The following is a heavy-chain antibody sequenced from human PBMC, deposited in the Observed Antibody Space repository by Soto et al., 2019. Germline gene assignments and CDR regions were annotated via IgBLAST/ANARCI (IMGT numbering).Heavy chain of an antibody. J-gene: IGHJ6*02. D-gene: IGHD1-7*01. CDR2: ISGHNGDT. CDR1: GFSFSNYG. V-gene: IGHV1-18*01. Sequence: ASVKVSCKVSGFSFSNYGISWVRQAPGQGLEWLGWISGHNGDTKYAQNLQGRVTMTADTSTSTAYMELRSLTSDDTAVYYCARERGNYIKYYYGMDVWGQGTTVTVSS. CDR3: ARERGNYIKYYYGMDV.